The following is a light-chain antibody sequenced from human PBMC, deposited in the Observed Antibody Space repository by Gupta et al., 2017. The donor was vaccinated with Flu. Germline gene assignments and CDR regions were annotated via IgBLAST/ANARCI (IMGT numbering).Light chain of an antibody. CDR1: TEPVTSGEC. CDR3: WLDYKLVAV. J-gene: IGLJ2*01. Sequence: QPVVPQAPSLTVSQGGTVTLTCASSTEPVTSGECPYWFQQRPGQAPPTLIYDTNIKHPWDPARFSGSRLGGKAALTLSGAQPEDEDDYDCWLDYKLVAVFGGGTKLTVL. V-gene: IGLV7-46*01. CDR2: DTN.